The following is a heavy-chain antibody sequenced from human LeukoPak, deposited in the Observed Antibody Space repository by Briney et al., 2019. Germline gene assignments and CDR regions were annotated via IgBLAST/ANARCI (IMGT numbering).Heavy chain of an antibody. CDR1: GYSISSGYY. CDR3: ARVGELRFLEWSDAFDI. D-gene: IGHD3-3*01. V-gene: IGHV4-38-2*01. CDR2: IYHSGST. Sequence: PSETLSLTCAVSGYSISSGYYWGWIRQPPGKGLEWIGSIYHSGSTYYNPSLKSRVTMSVDTSKNQFSLKLSSVTAADTAVYYCARVGELRFLEWSDAFDIWGQGTMVTVSS. J-gene: IGHJ3*02.